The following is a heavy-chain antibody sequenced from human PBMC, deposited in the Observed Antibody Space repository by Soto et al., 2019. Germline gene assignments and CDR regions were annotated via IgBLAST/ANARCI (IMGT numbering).Heavy chain of an antibody. CDR1: GDSRTSTPNY. J-gene: IGHJ5*02. V-gene: IGHV4-39*01. CDR3: ARHDDWFDP. Sequence: KASQTRPLPCNLSGDSRTSTPNYPGWILQPPGKGLEWIGTVYYSGATYYTPSLRGRLTVSSDTSNNYYSLRLTSVTAADTAVDYCARHDDWFDPWGQGILVTVSS. CDR2: VYYSGAT.